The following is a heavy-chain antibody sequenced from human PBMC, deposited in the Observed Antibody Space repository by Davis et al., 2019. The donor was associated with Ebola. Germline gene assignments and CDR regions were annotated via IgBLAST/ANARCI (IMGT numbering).Heavy chain of an antibody. CDR2: INWNGGST. V-gene: IGHV3-20*04. CDR3: ARDPLGYDSSGYYTL. J-gene: IGHJ4*02. D-gene: IGHD3-22*01. Sequence: GESLKISCAASGFTFDDYAMSWVRQTPGKGLEWVSGINWNGGSTGYVDSVKGRFTISRDNAKNSLYLQMNSLRAEDMAVYYCARDPLGYDSSGYYTLWGQGTLVTVSS. CDR1: GFTFDDYA.